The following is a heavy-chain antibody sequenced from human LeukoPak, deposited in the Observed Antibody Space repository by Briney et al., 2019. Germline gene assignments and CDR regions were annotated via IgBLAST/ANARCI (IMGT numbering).Heavy chain of an antibody. CDR3: AKPPATVVTRGGFDI. Sequence: GGSLRLSCAASGFTFSSYAMTWVRQAPGKGLEWVSAISGSGGHTYYADSVKGRFTISRDNSKNMLYLQMNSLRAEDTAVYYCAKPPATVVTRGGFDIWGQGTMVNVAS. V-gene: IGHV3-23*01. CDR2: ISGSGGHT. D-gene: IGHD4-11*01. CDR1: GFTFSSYA. J-gene: IGHJ3*02.